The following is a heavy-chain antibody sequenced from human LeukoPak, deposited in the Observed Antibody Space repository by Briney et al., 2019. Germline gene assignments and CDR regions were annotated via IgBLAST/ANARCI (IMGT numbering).Heavy chain of an antibody. CDR3: ARQTWSGQQLLQDH. V-gene: IGHV4-39*01. Sequence: SETLSLTCTVSGGSISSSSYYWGWIRQPPGKGPEWIGSIYYSGSTYYNPSLKSRVTISVDTSKNQFSLKLSSVTAADTAFYYCARQTWSGQQLLQDHWGQGTLVTVSS. J-gene: IGHJ4*02. CDR1: GGSISSSSYY. D-gene: IGHD6-13*01. CDR2: IYYSGST.